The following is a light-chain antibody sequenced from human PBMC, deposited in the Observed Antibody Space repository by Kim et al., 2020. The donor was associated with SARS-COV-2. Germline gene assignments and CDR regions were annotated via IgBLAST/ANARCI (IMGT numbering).Light chain of an antibody. V-gene: IGKV3D-15*01. J-gene: IGKJ1*01. CDR1: QYISSN. CDR3: QQYYNWPRT. CDR2: GAS. Sequence: ERVLTQSLATLSVSPEERVTLSCRASQYISSNLAWYQHKPGQAPRLLIHGASTRATGIPARFSGSESGTDFTLTISSLQSEDFAVYYCQQYYNWPRTFGQGTKVDIK.